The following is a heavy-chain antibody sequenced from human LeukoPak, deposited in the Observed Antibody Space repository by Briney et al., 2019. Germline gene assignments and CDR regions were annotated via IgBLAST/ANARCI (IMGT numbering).Heavy chain of an antibody. Sequence: PGGFLRLSCAASGFTFSTYDMHWVRQAPRMGLEYVSAINSNGYYTYYANSVRGRFTISRDNSKNTLYLQLGSVGPEDLAVYYCARAPPGYYDFWGQGTLVSVSS. CDR3: ARAPPGYYDF. J-gene: IGHJ4*02. CDR1: GFTFSTYD. CDR2: INSNGYYT. V-gene: IGHV3-64*01.